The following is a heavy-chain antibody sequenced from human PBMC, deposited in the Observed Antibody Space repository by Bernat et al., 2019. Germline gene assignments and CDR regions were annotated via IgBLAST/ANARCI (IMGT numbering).Heavy chain of an antibody. V-gene: IGHV3-23*04. CDR2: ISGSGGST. D-gene: IGHD1/OR15-1a*01. J-gene: IGHJ4*02. CDR1: GFTFSSYA. CDR3: ARDSLLEHVFDY. Sequence: EVQLVESGGGLVQPGGSLRLSCAASGFTFSSYAMSWVRQAPGKGLEWVSAISGSGGSTYYADSVKGRFTISRDTSKNTLYLQMNSLRAEDTAVYYCARDSLLEHVFDYWGQGTLVTVSS.